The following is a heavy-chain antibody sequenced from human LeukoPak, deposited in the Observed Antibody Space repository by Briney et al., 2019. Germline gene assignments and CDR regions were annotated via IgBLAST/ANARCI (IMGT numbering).Heavy chain of an antibody. D-gene: IGHD2-2*01. CDR3: ARDPGYCSSTSCYVYWYFDL. CDR2: IWYDGSNK. CDR1: GFTFSSYG. Sequence: GGSLRLSCAASGFTFSSYGMHWVRQAPGKGLEWVAVIWYDGSNKYYADSVKGRFTISRDNSKNTLYLQMNSLRAEDTAVYCCARDPGYCSSTSCYVYWYFDLWGRGTPVTVSS. V-gene: IGHV3-33*01. J-gene: IGHJ2*01.